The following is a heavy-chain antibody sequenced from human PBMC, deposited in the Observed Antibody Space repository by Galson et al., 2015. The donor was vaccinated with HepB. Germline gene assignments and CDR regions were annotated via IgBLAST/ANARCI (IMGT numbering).Heavy chain of an antibody. J-gene: IGHJ4*02. CDR3: ASGYSGFGGLLDY. CDR2: IYYSASS. Sequence: SETLSLTCTVSGGSVTTSSYHWGWIRQSPGQGLEWVGAIYYSASSYYNPSLESRVTISVDTSKNQFSLKLSSVTAADTAVYYCASGYSGFGGLLDYWGRGALVTVSS. V-gene: IGHV4-39*01. CDR1: GGSVTTSSYH. D-gene: IGHD5-12*01.